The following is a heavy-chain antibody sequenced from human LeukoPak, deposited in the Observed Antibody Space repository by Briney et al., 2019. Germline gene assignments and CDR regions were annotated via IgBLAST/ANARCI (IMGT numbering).Heavy chain of an antibody. CDR2: MNPNSGYT. V-gene: IGHV1-8*03. J-gene: IGHJ4*02. Sequence: GASVKVSCKSSGYTFTTYDINWVRQATGQGLEWMGWMNPNSGYTGYAQKFQGRVTITRDTSISTAYMELSSLRSEDTAVYYCARVAGSIDYWGQGTLVTVSS. D-gene: IGHD6-19*01. CDR1: GYTFTTYD. CDR3: ARVAGSIDY.